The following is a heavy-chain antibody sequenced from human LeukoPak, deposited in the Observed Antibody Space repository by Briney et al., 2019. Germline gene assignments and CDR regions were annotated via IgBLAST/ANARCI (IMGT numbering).Heavy chain of an antibody. Sequence: ASVKVSCKASGYTFTSYGINWVRQATGQGLEWMGWMNPNSGNTGYAQKFQGRVTITRNTSISTAYMELSSLRSEDTAVYYCARTSTIFGVVSWFDPWGQGTLVTVSS. CDR2: MNPNSGNT. V-gene: IGHV1-8*03. CDR3: ARTSTIFGVVSWFDP. D-gene: IGHD3-3*01. J-gene: IGHJ5*02. CDR1: GYTFTSYG.